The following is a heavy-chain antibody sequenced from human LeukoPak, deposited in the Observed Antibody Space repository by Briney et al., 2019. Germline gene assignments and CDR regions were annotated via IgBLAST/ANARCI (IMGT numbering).Heavy chain of an antibody. V-gene: IGHV1-8*01. CDR1: GYTFTSYD. CDR3: ARGTGYYDFWSGYYFGAFDI. J-gene: IGHJ3*02. D-gene: IGHD3-3*01. Sequence: GASVKVSCKASGYTFTSYDINWVRQATGQGLEWMGWMNPNSGNTGYAQKFQGRVTMTRNTSISTAYMELSSLRSEDTAVYYCARGTGYYDFWSGYYFGAFDIWGQGTMVTVSS. CDR2: MNPNSGNT.